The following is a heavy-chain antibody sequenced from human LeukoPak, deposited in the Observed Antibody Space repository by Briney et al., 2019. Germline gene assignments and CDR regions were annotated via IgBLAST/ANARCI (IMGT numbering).Heavy chain of an antibody. CDR3: ARGIFYGGRKQYIWFDL. J-gene: IGHJ5*02. D-gene: IGHD2/OR15-2a*01. Sequence: PSETLSLTCAVSGGPFRGFFWSWIRQAPGKGLEWIAEVSHGGTSNYNPSLKSRNTISVDTSKSQFSLKLTSVTAADTAVYYCARGIFYGGRKQYIWFDLWAQGTLVTVSS. CDR1: GGPFRGFF. V-gene: IGHV4-34*01. CDR2: VSHGGTS.